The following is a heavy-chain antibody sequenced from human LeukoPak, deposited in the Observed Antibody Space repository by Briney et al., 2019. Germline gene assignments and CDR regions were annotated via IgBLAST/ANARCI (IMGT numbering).Heavy chain of an antibody. CDR2: IYSGVGP. CDR1: GFTVSSNS. CDR3: ARDRGELTLDI. D-gene: IGHD1-7*01. J-gene: IGHJ3*02. V-gene: IGHV3-53*01. Sequence: PGGSLRLSCTVSGFTVSSNSMSWVRQAPGKGLEWVSFIYSGVGPHYSDSVKGRFTISRDDSKNTLYLQMNSLRAEDTAVYYCARDRGELTLDIWGQGTMVTVSS.